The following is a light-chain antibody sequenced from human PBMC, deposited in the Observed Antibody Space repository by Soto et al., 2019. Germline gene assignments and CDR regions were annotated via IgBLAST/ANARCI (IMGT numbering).Light chain of an antibody. J-gene: IGKJ5*01. CDR1: QSVNSDY. V-gene: IGKV3-20*01. CDR3: LHYGGSPLT. Sequence: EIVLTQSPGTLSLSPGERATLFCRASQSVNSDYLAWFQQKPGQAPRLLIYGASTRTTGIPDRFSGSGSGTDFTLTIGRLEPGDFAVYYCLHYGGSPLTFGQGTRLEI. CDR2: GAS.